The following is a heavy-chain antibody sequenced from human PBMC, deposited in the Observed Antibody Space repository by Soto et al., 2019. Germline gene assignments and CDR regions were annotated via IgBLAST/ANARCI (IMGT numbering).Heavy chain of an antibody. D-gene: IGHD2-8*01. V-gene: IGHV3-13*04. CDR2: IGTAGDT. Sequence: EVQLVESGGGLVQPGGSLRLSCAASGFTFSSYDMHWVRQATGKGLEWVSAIGTAGDTYYPGSVKGRFTISRENAKNSLYLHMNSLRAGDTAVYYCARGGQILYHGDWYFDLWGRGTLVTVSS. J-gene: IGHJ2*01. CDR1: GFTFSSYD. CDR3: ARGGQILYHGDWYFDL.